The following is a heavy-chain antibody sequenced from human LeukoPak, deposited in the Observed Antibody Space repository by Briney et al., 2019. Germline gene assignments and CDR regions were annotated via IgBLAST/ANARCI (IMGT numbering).Heavy chain of an antibody. CDR2: INQDGRVT. CDR3: ARDLDVVVNFDNPVHHYAAFDI. Sequence: GGALRLSCVASGFSFNTYYMTWVRQAPGKGLDWVANINQDGRVTSYTDSVGGPFTISSDNAKNSLYLHMGSLRAEDTAVYFCARDLDVVVNFDNPVHHYAAFDIWGQGTMVTVSS. D-gene: IGHD2-21*01. J-gene: IGHJ3*02. CDR1: GFSFNTYY. V-gene: IGHV3-7*01.